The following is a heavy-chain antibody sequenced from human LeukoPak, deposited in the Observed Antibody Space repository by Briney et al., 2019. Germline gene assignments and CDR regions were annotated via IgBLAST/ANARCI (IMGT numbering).Heavy chain of an antibody. J-gene: IGHJ4*02. Sequence: GGSLRLSCAASGFSFSTYWMSWVRQAPGKGLEWVSVIYSGGSTYYADSVKGRFTISRDNSKNTLYLQMNSLRAEDTAVYYCAIYDSSGYYNYWGQGTLVTVSS. V-gene: IGHV3-53*01. D-gene: IGHD3-22*01. CDR2: IYSGGST. CDR1: GFSFSTYW. CDR3: AIYDSSGYYNY.